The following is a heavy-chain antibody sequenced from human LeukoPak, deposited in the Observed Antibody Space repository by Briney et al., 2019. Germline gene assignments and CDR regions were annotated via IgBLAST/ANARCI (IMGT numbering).Heavy chain of an antibody. CDR3: ARMKPGIAVARIGFDI. Sequence: ASAKVSCKASGYTFTGYYMHWVRQAPGQGLEWMGWINPNSGGTNYAQKFQGWVTMTRDTSISTAYMELSRLRSDDTAVYYCARMKPGIAVARIGFDIWGQGTMVTVSS. V-gene: IGHV1-2*04. CDR2: INPNSGGT. CDR1: GYTFTGYY. D-gene: IGHD6-19*01. J-gene: IGHJ3*02.